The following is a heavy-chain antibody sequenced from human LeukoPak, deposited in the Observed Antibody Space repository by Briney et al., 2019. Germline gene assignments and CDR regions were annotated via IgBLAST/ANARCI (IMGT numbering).Heavy chain of an antibody. J-gene: IGHJ4*02. CDR3: ARDLDTRNSYEFAY. D-gene: IGHD5-18*01. CDR1: GFTFSNYW. CDR2: IKRDGSEK. V-gene: IGHV3-7*04. Sequence: GGSLRLSCAASGFTFSNYWMSWVRQAPGKGLEWVANIKRDGSEKYYVDSVKGRFNISRDNAKNSLYLQMNSLRAEDTAVYYCARDLDTRNSYEFAYWGQGTLFSVSS.